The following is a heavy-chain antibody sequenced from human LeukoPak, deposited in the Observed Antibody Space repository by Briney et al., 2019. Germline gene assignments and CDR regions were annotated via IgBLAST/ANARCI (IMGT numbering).Heavy chain of an antibody. D-gene: IGHD3-22*01. V-gene: IGHV1-46*01. Sequence: EASVKVSCKASGYTFTGYNMHWVRQAPGQGLEWMGIINPSGGSTNYAQKFQGRVTMTRDTSTSTVYMELSSLRSEDTAVYYCAKDLYHRYYHNSGHAFDYWGQGTLVTVSS. CDR1: GYTFTGYN. J-gene: IGHJ4*02. CDR3: AKDLYHRYYHNSGHAFDY. CDR2: INPSGGST.